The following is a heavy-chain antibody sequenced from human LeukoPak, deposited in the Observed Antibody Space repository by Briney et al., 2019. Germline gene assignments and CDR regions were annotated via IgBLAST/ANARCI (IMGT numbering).Heavy chain of an antibody. CDR1: GFTFSSYA. CDR3: ATAVAVLRFLEWPPRGAFDI. J-gene: IGHJ3*02. Sequence: GGSPRLSCAASGFTFSSYAMSWVRQAPGKGLEWVSAISSSGGSTYYADSVKGRFTISRDNSKNTLYLQMNSLRAEDTAVYYCATAVAVLRFLEWPPRGAFDIWGQGTMVTVSS. D-gene: IGHD3-3*01. CDR2: ISSSGGST. V-gene: IGHV3-23*01.